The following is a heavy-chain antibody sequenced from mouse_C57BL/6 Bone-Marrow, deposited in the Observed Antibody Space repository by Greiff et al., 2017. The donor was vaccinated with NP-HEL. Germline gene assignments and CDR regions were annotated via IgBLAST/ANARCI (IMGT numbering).Heavy chain of an antibody. CDR1: GYAFSSSW. Sequence: QVQLQQSGPELVKPGASVKISRKASGYAFSSSWMNWVKQRPGKGREWIGRIYPGDGDTNYNGKFKGKATLTADKSSSTAYMQLSSLTSEDSAVYFCARSGYGKNYAMDYWGQGTSVTVSS. J-gene: IGHJ4*01. V-gene: IGHV1-82*01. CDR3: ARSGYGKNYAMDY. D-gene: IGHD1-1*01. CDR2: IYPGDGDT.